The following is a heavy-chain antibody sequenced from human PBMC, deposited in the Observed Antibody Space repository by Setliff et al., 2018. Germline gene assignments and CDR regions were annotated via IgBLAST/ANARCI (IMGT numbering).Heavy chain of an antibody. J-gene: IGHJ4*02. CDR2: IYYSGSS. D-gene: IGHD3-16*02. CDR1: GGSISSGDYY. Sequence: SETLSLTCTVSGGSISSGDYYWSWIRQPPGKGPEWITYIYYSGSSYYNPSLQSRVTISVDTSKNQFSLKLSSVTAADTAVYCCARYRFGKDFDYWGQGTLVTVSS. CDR3: ARYRFGKDFDY. V-gene: IGHV4-30-4*08.